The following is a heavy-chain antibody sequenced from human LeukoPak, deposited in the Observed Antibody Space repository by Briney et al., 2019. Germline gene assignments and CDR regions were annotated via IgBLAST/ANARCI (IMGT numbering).Heavy chain of an antibody. Sequence: PGGSLRLSCAASGFTFSSYAMTWLRQPPGKGLEWVSAISGSGGGTYYADSVKGRFTISRDNSKNTLYLQMNSLRAEDTAVYYCAKNHYGILTGSFKWWGQGILVTVSS. CDR1: GFTFSSYA. V-gene: IGHV3-23*01. CDR2: ISGSGGGT. CDR3: AKNHYGILTGSFKW. D-gene: IGHD3-9*01. J-gene: IGHJ4*02.